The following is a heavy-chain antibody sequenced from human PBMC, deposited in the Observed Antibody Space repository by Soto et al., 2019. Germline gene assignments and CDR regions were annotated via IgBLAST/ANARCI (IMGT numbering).Heavy chain of an antibody. V-gene: IGHV3-48*02. CDR2: ITGGSDRT. CDR3: ARDRNWSSDY. CDR1: GFTFSTRS. D-gene: IGHD1-1*01. Sequence: GGSLRLSCAASGFTFSTRSMNWVRQAPGKGLEWVSSITGGSDRTYYANSVEGRFTISRDNAKNSLYLQMSSLRDEDTAVYYCARDRNWSSDYWGQGTLVTVSS. J-gene: IGHJ4*02.